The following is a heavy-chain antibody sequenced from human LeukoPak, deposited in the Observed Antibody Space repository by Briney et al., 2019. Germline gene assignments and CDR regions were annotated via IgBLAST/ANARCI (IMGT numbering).Heavy chain of an antibody. CDR1: GGSISSYY. Sequence: SETLSLTCTVSGGSISSYYWSWLRQPPGKGLEWIGYIYYSGSTNYNPSLKSRVTISVDTSKNQFSLKLSSVTAADTAVYYCARGGLASNWFDPWGQGTLVTVSS. D-gene: IGHD3-3*02. J-gene: IGHJ5*02. V-gene: IGHV4-59*01. CDR3: ARGGLASNWFDP. CDR2: IYYSGST.